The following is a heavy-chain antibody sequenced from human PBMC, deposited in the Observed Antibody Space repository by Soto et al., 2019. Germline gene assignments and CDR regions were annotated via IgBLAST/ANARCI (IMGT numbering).Heavy chain of an antibody. V-gene: IGHV3-53*01. CDR2: IYSGGAT. J-gene: IGHJ4*02. CDR1: GFSVSSNS. CDR3: ARGDLDH. Sequence: GGSLRLSCVASGFSVSSNSMSWVRQAPGKGLEWVSVIYSGGATYFAGSVKGRFTISRDNSKNTVYLQINSLRAEDTAVYYCARGDLDHWGQGTLVTV.